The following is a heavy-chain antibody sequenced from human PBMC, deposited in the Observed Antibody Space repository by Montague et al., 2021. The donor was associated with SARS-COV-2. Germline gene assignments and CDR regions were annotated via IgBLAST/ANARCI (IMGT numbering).Heavy chain of an antibody. Sequence: TLSLTCTVSGGSISSGGYYWSWIRQHPGKGLEWIGYIYYSGSNYYNPSLKSRVTTSVDTYKNLSSLKLTSVTAADTVVYYCAGVFGPYSSGLCYYSDMDIWGQGTTVTVSS. J-gene: IGHJ6*02. CDR3: AGVFGPYSSGLCYYSDMDI. D-gene: IGHD6-19*01. CDR2: IYYSGSN. V-gene: IGHV4-31*03. CDR1: GGSISSGGYY.